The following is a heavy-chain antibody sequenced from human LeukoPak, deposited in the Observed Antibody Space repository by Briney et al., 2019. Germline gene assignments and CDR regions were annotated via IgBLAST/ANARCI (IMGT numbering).Heavy chain of an antibody. D-gene: IGHD4-23*01. V-gene: IGHV4-4*07. CDR2: VYSSGST. CDR1: GGSISSYY. Sequence: SETLSLTCTVSGGSISSYYWSWIRQPAGKGLEWIGRVYSSGSTNYNPSLKSRVTMSVDMSRNQFSLKLSSVTAADTAVYYCARVSPGGNSDYLGQGTLVTVSS. J-gene: IGHJ4*02. CDR3: ARVSPGGNSDY.